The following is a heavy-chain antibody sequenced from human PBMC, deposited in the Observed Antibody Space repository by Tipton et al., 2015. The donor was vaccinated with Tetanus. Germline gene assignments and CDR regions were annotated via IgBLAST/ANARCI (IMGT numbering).Heavy chain of an antibody. D-gene: IGHD3-3*01. Sequence: QLVQSGADVKKPGESLKISCQGSGYNFSHYSIGWVRQMPGKGLEWVGIIDPRDSEARYGPSFRGQVIISAVKSISTPYLQWGSLTASDTAIYYCARRRSAVLSGAYHWYFDLWGRGTLVTVSS. CDR2: IDPRDSEA. CDR1: GYNFSHYS. CDR3: ARRRSAVLSGAYHWYFDL. V-gene: IGHV5-51*01. J-gene: IGHJ2*01.